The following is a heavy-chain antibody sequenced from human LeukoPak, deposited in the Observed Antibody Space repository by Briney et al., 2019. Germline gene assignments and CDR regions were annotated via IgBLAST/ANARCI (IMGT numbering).Heavy chain of an antibody. Sequence: SSETLSLTCTVSGGSISSYYWSWIRQPPGKGLEWMGYIYYSGSTNYNPSLKSRVTISVDTSKNQFSLKLSSVTAADTAVYYCARVDGSGTSVDYWGQGTLVTVSS. CDR2: IYYSGST. J-gene: IGHJ4*02. D-gene: IGHD3-10*01. CDR3: ARVDGSGTSVDY. V-gene: IGHV4-59*01. CDR1: GGSISSYY.